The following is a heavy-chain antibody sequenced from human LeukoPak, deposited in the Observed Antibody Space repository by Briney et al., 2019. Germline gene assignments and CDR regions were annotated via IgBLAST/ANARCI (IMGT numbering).Heavy chain of an antibody. CDR1: GFTFSSYD. CDR2: ISGSGGST. J-gene: IGHJ3*02. CDR3: TTASRYFDWLLWEGAFDI. V-gene: IGHV3-23*01. Sequence: PGGSLRLSCAASGFTFSSYDMSWVRQAPGKGLEWVSAISGSGGSTYYADSMKGRFTISRDNSKNTLYLQMNSLRAEDTAVYYCTTASRYFDWLLWEGAFDIWGQGTMVTVSS. D-gene: IGHD3-9*01.